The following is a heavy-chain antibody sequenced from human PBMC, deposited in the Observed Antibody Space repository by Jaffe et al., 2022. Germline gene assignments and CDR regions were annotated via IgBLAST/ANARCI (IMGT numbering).Heavy chain of an antibody. Sequence: EVQLVESGGGLVQPGGSLRLSCAASGFTFSSYEMNWVRQAPGKGLEWVSYISSSGSTIYYADSVKGRFTISRDNAKNSLYLQMNSLRAEDTAVYYCARNRQYYFDYWGQGTLVTVSS. J-gene: IGHJ4*02. CDR1: GFTFSSYE. D-gene: IGHD4-4*01. CDR2: ISSSGSTI. V-gene: IGHV3-48*03. CDR3: ARNRQYYFDY.